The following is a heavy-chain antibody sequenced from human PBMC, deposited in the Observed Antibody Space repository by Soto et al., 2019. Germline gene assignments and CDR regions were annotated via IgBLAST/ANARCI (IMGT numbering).Heavy chain of an antibody. J-gene: IGHJ4*02. CDR2: IKSATYRGAT. Sequence: EVQLVESGGGLVKPGGSLRLSCAASGFIVSKAWVNWGRQAPGKGLEWVGRIKSATYRGATAYGTPVKGSFTISIDDSKSMLYLQMNSLKTEDKAIYYCTTDKSYWGQGTLGTVSA. CDR1: GFIVSKAW. V-gene: IGHV3-15*07. CDR3: TTDKSY.